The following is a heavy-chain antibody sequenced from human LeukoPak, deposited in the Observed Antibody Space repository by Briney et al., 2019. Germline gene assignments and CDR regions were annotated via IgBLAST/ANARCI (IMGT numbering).Heavy chain of an antibody. V-gene: IGHV3-11*04. Sequence: GGSLRLSCAASGFTFSDYYMNWIRQAPGKGLEWVSYISSSGSTIYYADSVKGRFTISRDNAKNSLYLQMNSLRAEDTAVYYCARDIVVVPAALYYFDYWGQGTLVTVSS. J-gene: IGHJ4*02. D-gene: IGHD2-2*01. CDR2: ISSSGSTI. CDR3: ARDIVVVPAALYYFDY. CDR1: GFTFSDYY.